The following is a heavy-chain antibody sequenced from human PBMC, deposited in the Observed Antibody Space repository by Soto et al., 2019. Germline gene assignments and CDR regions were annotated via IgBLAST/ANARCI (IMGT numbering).Heavy chain of an antibody. D-gene: IGHD4-17*01. Sequence: QVQLQESGPGLVKPSQTLSLTCTVSGGSISSGGYYWSWIRQHPGKGLEWIGYIYYSGSTYYNPSLKSRVTISVDTSKNQCSLKLSSVTAADTAVYYCAREYGGIGFHYYGMDVWGQGTTVTVSS. J-gene: IGHJ6*02. CDR1: GGSISSGGYY. CDR2: IYYSGST. CDR3: AREYGGIGFHYYGMDV. V-gene: IGHV4-31*03.